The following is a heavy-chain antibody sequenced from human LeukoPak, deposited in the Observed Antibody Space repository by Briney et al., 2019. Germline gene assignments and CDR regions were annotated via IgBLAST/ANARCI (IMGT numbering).Heavy chain of an antibody. Sequence: GGSLRLSCAASGFTFSSYWMHWVRQAPGKGLVWVSHINSDGSSTTYADFVKGRFTISRDNAKNTLYLQMNSLRAEDTAVYYCARAGRGLRYFDWLTYDYWGQGTLVTVSS. CDR1: GFTFSSYW. CDR3: ARAGRGLRYFDWLTYDY. CDR2: INSDGSST. D-gene: IGHD3-9*01. J-gene: IGHJ4*02. V-gene: IGHV3-74*01.